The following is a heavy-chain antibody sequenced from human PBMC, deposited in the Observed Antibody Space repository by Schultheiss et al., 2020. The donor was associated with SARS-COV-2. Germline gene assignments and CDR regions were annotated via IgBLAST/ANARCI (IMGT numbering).Heavy chain of an antibody. CDR1: GFTFSSYG. Sequence: GESLKISCAASGFTFSSYGMHWVRQAPGKGLEWVSGVSWNGSRTHYADSVKGRFTISRDNAKNSLYLQMNSLRAEDTAVYYCAKFSGSSPAHIRYYYYYMDVWGKGTTVTVSS. CDR3: AKFSGSSPAHIRYYYYYMDV. J-gene: IGHJ6*03. V-gene: IGHV3-19*01. D-gene: IGHD6-13*01. CDR2: VSWNGSRT.